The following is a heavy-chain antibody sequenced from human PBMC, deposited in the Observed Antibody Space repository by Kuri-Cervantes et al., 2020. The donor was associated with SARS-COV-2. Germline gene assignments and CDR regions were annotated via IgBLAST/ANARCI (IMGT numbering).Heavy chain of an antibody. V-gene: IGHV1-18*04. CDR1: GYTFTSYG. D-gene: IGHD3-22*01. J-gene: IGHJ4*02. CDR3: ARDAFDSSGYQLVDY. Sequence: ASVKVSCKASGYTFTSYGISWVRQAPGRGLEWMGWSSAYNGNTDYAQKLQGRVTMTTDTSTSTAYMELRSLRSDDTAVYYCARDAFDSSGYQLVDYWGQGTLVTVSS. CDR2: SSAYNGNT.